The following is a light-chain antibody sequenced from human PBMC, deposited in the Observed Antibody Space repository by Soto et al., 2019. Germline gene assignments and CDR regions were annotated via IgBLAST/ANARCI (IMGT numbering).Light chain of an antibody. CDR1: QSVSSSY. Sequence: EIVLTQSPATLSLSPGERATLSCRASQSVSSSYLAWYQQKPGQAPRLLIYGASSRATGIPDRFSGSGSGTDFTLTISRLEPEDFAVYYCQQYGSSPTFGPGTRWIS. CDR3: QQYGSSPT. J-gene: IGKJ3*01. CDR2: GAS. V-gene: IGKV3-20*01.